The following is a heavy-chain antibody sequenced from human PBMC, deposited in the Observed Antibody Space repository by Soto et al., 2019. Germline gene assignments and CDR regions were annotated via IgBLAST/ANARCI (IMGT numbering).Heavy chain of an antibody. CDR1: GYTFTAYH. Sequence: DSVKVSCKASGYTFTAYHMHWVRQAPGQGLEWMGIINPSLGRANYALKFQDRVAMTWDTSTSTVFMELTSLRSDDTAVYYCARAPYSYSSFFFDYWGQGTLVTVS. J-gene: IGHJ4*02. V-gene: IGHV1-46*01. CDR2: INPSLGRA. D-gene: IGHD1-26*01. CDR3: ARAPYSYSSFFFDY.